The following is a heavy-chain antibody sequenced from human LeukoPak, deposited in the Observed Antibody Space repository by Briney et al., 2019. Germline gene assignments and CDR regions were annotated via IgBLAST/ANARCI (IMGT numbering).Heavy chain of an antibody. V-gene: IGHV3-33*01. J-gene: IGHJ4*02. CDR2: IWYDGSNK. D-gene: IGHD5-24*01. CDR1: GFTFSSYG. CDR3: ARDQEMGYFDY. Sequence: PGRSLRLSCAASGFTFSSYGMHWVRQAPGKGLEWVAVIWYDGSNKYYADSVKGRFTISRDNSKNTLYLQMNSLRAEDTAVYYCARDQEMGYFDYWGQGTLVTVSS.